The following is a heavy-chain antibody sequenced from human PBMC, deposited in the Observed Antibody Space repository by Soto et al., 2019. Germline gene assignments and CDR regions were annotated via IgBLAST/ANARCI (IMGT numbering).Heavy chain of an antibody. CDR1: GFTFSSYD. Sequence: PGGSLRLSCAASGFTFSSYDMHWVRQATGKGLEWVSAIGTAGDTYYPGSVKGRFTISGENAKNSLYLQMNSLRAEDTAVYYCARDYDRRAFDIWGQGTMVTVSS. V-gene: IGHV3-13*01. CDR3: ARDYDRRAFDI. D-gene: IGHD3-22*01. CDR2: IGTAGDT. J-gene: IGHJ3*02.